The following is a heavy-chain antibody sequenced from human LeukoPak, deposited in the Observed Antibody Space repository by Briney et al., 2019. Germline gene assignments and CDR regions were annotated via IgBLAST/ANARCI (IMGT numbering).Heavy chain of an antibody. Sequence: ASVKVSSKASGYTFTSYGISWVRQAPGQGLEWMGWISAYNGNTNYAQKLQGRVTMTTDTSTSTAYMELRSLRSDDTAVYYCARDRRTVTTFLPYDYWGQGTLVTVSS. CDR3: ARDRRTVTTFLPYDY. V-gene: IGHV1-18*01. CDR2: ISAYNGNT. CDR1: GYTFTSYG. D-gene: IGHD4-11*01. J-gene: IGHJ4*02.